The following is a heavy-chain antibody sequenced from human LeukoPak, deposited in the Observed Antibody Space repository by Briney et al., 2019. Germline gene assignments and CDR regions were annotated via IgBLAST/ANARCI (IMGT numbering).Heavy chain of an antibody. V-gene: IGHV4-59*08. D-gene: IGHD3-9*01. Sequence: SETLSLTCTVSGGSISSYYWSWIRQPPGKGLEWIGYIYYSGSTNYNPSLKSRVTISVDTSKNQFSLKLSSVTAADTAVYYCASVESGYDILTGYPWAFYDIWGQGTMVTVSS. CDR2: IYYSGST. CDR1: GGSISSYY. J-gene: IGHJ3*02. CDR3: ASVESGYDILTGYPWAFYDI.